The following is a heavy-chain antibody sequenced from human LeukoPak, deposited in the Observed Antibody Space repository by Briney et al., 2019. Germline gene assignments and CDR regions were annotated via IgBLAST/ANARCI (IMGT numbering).Heavy chain of an antibody. D-gene: IGHD6-19*01. CDR2: IQYDGGDK. V-gene: IGHV3-30*12. J-gene: IGHJ4*02. CDR1: GFTFSAYG. CDR3: VRGAVTGQQCDN. Sequence: GGSLRLSCAASGFTFSAYGMHWVRQAPGKGLEWVAFIQYDGGDKYYADSVKGRFTISRDNSKNTLYLQMSSLRAEDTAVYYCVRGAVTGQQCDNWGLGTLVTVSS.